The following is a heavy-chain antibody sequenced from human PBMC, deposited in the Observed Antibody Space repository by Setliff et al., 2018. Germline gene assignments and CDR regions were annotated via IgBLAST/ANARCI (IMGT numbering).Heavy chain of an antibody. Sequence: ASVKVSCKASGYAFTSYGISWVRQAPGQGLEWMGRINPKSGDTDYAQTFQGRVTMTRDTSISTAYMELSSLRSEDTAVYYCATSYSGSYYGYWGQGTLVTVSS. CDR1: GYAFTSYG. J-gene: IGHJ4*02. CDR3: ATSYSGSYYGY. V-gene: IGHV1-2*06. CDR2: INPKSGDT. D-gene: IGHD1-26*01.